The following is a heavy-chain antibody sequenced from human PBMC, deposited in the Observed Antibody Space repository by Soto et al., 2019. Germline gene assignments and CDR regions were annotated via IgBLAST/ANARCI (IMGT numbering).Heavy chain of an antibody. CDR2: ISYDGSNE. CDR3: ARDGYCSGGSCYSVPVFDY. CDR1: GFTFSSYG. J-gene: IGHJ4*02. V-gene: IGHV3-30*03. Sequence: GGSLRLSCAVSGFTFSSYGMHWVRQAPGKGLEWVAHISYDGSNEHYVDSVKGRFTISRDNSRNTLYLQMNSLRAEDTAVYYCARDGYCSGGSCYSVPVFDYWGQGTLVTVSS. D-gene: IGHD2-15*01.